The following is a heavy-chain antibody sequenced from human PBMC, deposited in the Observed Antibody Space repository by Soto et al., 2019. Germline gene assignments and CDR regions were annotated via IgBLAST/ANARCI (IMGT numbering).Heavy chain of an antibody. J-gene: IGHJ5*02. D-gene: IGHD2-15*01. CDR1: GGSISSYY. CDR2: IYYSGST. Sequence: SETLSLTCTVSGGSISSYYWSWIRQPPGKGLEWIGYIYYSGSTYYNPSLKSRVTISVDTSKNQFSLKLSSVTAADTAVYYCARNIVVVVAATPPPNWFDPWGQGTLVTVSS. CDR3: ARNIVVVVAATPPPNWFDP. V-gene: IGHV4-59*08.